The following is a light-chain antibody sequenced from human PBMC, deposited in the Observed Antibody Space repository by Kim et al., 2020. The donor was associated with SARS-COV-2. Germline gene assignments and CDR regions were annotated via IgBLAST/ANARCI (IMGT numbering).Light chain of an antibody. CDR2: DAS. CDR1: ETITNY. Sequence: LSPGERATLSGRASETITNYLGWYQQRPGQPPRLLIYDASKRATGIPARFSGSGSGTDFTLIISSLEPEDSAVYFCRQRSSWPLTFGQGTKVDIK. V-gene: IGKV3-11*01. J-gene: IGKJ1*01. CDR3: RQRSSWPLT.